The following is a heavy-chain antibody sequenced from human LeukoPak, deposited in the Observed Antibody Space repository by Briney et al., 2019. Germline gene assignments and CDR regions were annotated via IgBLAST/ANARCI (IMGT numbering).Heavy chain of an antibody. Sequence: HPGGSLRLSCAAPGFTFSSYWMSWVRQAPGKGLEWVANIKQDGSDKYYVDSVKGRFTISRDNAKNSLYLQMNSLRVEDTALYYCTKSQVGALAYFDYWGQGTLVTVSS. CDR2: IKQDGSDK. V-gene: IGHV3-7*03. D-gene: IGHD1-26*01. CDR1: GFTFSSYW. CDR3: TKSQVGALAYFDY. J-gene: IGHJ4*02.